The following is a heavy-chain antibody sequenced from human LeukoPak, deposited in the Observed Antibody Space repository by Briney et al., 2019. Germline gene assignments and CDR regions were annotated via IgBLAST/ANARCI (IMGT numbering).Heavy chain of an antibody. D-gene: IGHD4-17*01. J-gene: IGHJ6*03. V-gene: IGHV3-48*04. CDR3: ARDLLRPSYDYGDYVPYYYMDV. CDR2: ISGSGSST. Sequence: GGSLRLSCVASGFTFSNYNMNWVRQAPGKGLEWVSYISGSGSSTYYADSVKGRFTISRDNAKNSLYLQMNSLRAEDTAVYYCARDLLRPSYDYGDYVPYYYMDVWGKGTTVTVSS. CDR1: GFTFSNYN.